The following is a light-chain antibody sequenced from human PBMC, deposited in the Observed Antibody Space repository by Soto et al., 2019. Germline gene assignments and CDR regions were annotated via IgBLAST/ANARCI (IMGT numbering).Light chain of an antibody. J-gene: IGLJ1*01. CDR3: SSYTTSTTLV. V-gene: IGLV2-14*01. Sequence: QSALTQPASVSGSPGQSITISCTGTSSDVGGYNYVSWYQQHPGKAPKLMIYDVSNRPSGVSNRFSGSKSGNTASLTISGLQAEDEADYYSSSYTTSTTLVFGTGTKVPVL. CDR2: DVS. CDR1: SSDVGGYNY.